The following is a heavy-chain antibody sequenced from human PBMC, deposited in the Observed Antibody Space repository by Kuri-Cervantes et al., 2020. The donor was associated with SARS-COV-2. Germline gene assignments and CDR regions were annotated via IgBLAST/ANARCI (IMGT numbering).Heavy chain of an antibody. CDR2: IYSDGST. CDR1: GFTVSSHY. J-gene: IGHJ4*02. CDR3: ARDRGYGSGSYSDY. V-gene: IGHV3-53*01. Sequence: ETLSLTCAASGFTVSSHYMGWVRQAPGKGRGWVSVIYSDGSTYYADTVKGRFTISRDNSKNTLYLQMNSLRAEDTAVYYCARDRGYGSGSYSDYWGQGTLVTVSS. D-gene: IGHD3-10*01.